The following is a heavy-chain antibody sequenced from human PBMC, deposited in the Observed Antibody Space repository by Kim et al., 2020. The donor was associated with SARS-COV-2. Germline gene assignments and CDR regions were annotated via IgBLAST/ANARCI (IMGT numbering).Heavy chain of an antibody. D-gene: IGHD5-18*01. CDR1: GFTFSSYD. CDR2: IGTAGDT. Sequence: GGSLRLSCAASGFTFSSYDMHWVRQATGKGLEWVSAIGTAGDTYYPGSVKGRFTISRENAKNSLYLQMNSLRAGDTAVYYCARGGAGYSYGSNAFDIWGQGTMVTVSS. CDR3: ARGGAGYSYGSNAFDI. J-gene: IGHJ3*02. V-gene: IGHV3-13*01.